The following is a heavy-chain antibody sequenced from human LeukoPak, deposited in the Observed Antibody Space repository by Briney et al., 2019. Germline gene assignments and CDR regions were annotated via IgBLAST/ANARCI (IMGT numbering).Heavy chain of an antibody. CDR2: ISHDGSNK. V-gene: IGHV3-30-3*01. Sequence: GGSLRLSCAASGFTFSSYAMHWVRQAPGKGLEWVAIISHDGSNKYYADSVKGRFTISRDNSKNTLYLQMNSLGAEDTAVYYCAREESGISIFGVVIFWGQGTLVTVSS. CDR3: AREESGISIFGVVIF. D-gene: IGHD3-3*01. CDR1: GFTFSSYA. J-gene: IGHJ4*02.